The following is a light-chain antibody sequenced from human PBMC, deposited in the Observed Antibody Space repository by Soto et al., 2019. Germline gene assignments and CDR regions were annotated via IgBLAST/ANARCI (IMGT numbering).Light chain of an antibody. CDR1: QSLVHSDGNTY. J-gene: IGKJ2*01. Sequence: DIVMTQTPLSSPVTRGQPASISCRSSQSLVHSDGNTYLSWLHQRPGQPPRLLIYKVSHRLSGVPDRFSGSGAGTHFTLKIIRVEAEDVGVYYCMQATQFPHYTFGLGTKLEIK. CDR2: KVS. V-gene: IGKV2-24*01. CDR3: MQATQFPHYT.